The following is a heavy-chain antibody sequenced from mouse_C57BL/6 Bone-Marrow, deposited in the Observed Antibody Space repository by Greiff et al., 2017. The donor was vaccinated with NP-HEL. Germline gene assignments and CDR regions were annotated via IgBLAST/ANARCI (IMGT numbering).Heavy chain of an antibody. V-gene: IGHV1-55*01. CDR1: GYTFTSYW. CDR2: IYPGSGST. CDR3: ARSRTTVVGEYFDY. D-gene: IGHD1-1*01. J-gene: IGHJ2*01. Sequence: VQLQQSGAELVKPGASVKMSCKASGYTFTSYWITWVKQRPGQGLEWIGDIYPGSGSTNYNEKFKSKATLTVDTSSSTAYMQLSSLTSEDSAVYYRARSRTTVVGEYFDYWGQGNTLTVSS.